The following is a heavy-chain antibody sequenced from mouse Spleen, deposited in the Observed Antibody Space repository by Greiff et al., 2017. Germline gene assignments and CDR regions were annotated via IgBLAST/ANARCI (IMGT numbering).Heavy chain of an antibody. J-gene: IGHJ4*01. V-gene: IGHV1-69*01. CDR1: GYTFTSYW. CDR2: IDPSDSYT. Sequence: QVQLQQPGAELVMPGASVKLSCKASGYTFTSYWMHWVKQRPGQGLEWIGEIDPSDSYTNYNQKFKGKATLTVDKSSSTAYMQLSSLTSEDSAVYYCARGAARATDAMDYWGQGTSVTVSS. D-gene: IGHD3-1*01. CDR3: ARGAARATDAMDY.